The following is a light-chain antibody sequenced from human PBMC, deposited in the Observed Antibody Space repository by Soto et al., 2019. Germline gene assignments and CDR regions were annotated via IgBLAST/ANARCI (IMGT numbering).Light chain of an antibody. CDR1: SSDVGAYNL. Sequence: QSALTQPASVSGSPVQSITISFTGTSSDVGAYNLVSWYQQHPGTAPKVLIYDVSNRPSGVSHRFYGYKSGNTASLTISGLQADDDGYYYCSSYTGSSTVVFGGGTKLTV. CDR2: DVS. J-gene: IGLJ2*01. V-gene: IGLV2-14*01. CDR3: SSYTGSSTVV.